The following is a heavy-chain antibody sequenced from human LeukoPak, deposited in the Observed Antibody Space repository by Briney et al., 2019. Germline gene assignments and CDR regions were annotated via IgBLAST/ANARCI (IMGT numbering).Heavy chain of an antibody. Sequence: SETLSLTCAVYGGSFSGYYWSWIRQPPGKGLEWIGETNHSGSTNYNPSLKSRVTISVDTSKNQFSLKLSSVTAADTAVYYCARGLDYGDFEYYYYGMDVWGQGTTVTVSS. V-gene: IGHV4-34*01. CDR1: GGSFSGYY. J-gene: IGHJ6*02. CDR3: ARGLDYGDFEYYYYGMDV. CDR2: TNHSGST. D-gene: IGHD4-17*01.